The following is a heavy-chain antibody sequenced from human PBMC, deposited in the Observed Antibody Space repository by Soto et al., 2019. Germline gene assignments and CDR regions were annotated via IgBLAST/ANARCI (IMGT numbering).Heavy chain of an antibody. J-gene: IGHJ4*02. V-gene: IGHV1-69*12. D-gene: IGHD5-12*01. CDR3: ARDLGSGYDPGDY. CDR1: GGTFNSYV. CDR2: IISIFGTP. Sequence: QVQLVQSGAEVKKPGSSVKVSCKASGGTFNSYVFNWVRQAPGQGLEWMGGIISIFGTPNYGQKFQGRVTLTADESTSTGFMELSSLPSEDTAISYCARDLGSGYDPGDYWGQGTLVTVSS.